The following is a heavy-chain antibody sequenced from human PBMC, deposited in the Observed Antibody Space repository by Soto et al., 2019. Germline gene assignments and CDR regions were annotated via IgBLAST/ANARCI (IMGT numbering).Heavy chain of an antibody. V-gene: IGHV4-39*01. Sequence: SETLSLTCSVSGGSISSSDYYWGWIRQPPGKGLEWIGGIHYSGTTYYNPSLKSRVTISVDTSKNQFSLQLTSVTAADTAVYYCSRRGSASYWIDFWGQGTLVTVSS. CDR2: IHYSGTT. D-gene: IGHD3-10*01. CDR1: GGSISSSDYY. J-gene: IGHJ4*02. CDR3: SRRGSASYWIDF.